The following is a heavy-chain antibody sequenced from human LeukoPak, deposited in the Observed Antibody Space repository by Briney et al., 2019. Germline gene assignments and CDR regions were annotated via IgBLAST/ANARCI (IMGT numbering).Heavy chain of an antibody. V-gene: IGHV4-61*01. D-gene: IGHD3-10*01. CDR2: IHNSGSL. CDR1: GGAVSSGSQY. J-gene: IGHJ4*02. Sequence: SETLSLTCTVSGGAVSSGSQYWSWIRQPPGKGLEFIGYIHNSGSLIFNPSLKSRVTISLDTSKNQFSLDLRSVIAADTAVYHCARGRGCGFGVDYWGPGTLVTVSS. CDR3: ARGRGCGFGVDY.